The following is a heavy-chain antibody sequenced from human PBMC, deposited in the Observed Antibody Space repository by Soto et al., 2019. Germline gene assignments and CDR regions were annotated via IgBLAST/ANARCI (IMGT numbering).Heavy chain of an antibody. D-gene: IGHD4-17*01. Sequence: GGSLRLSCAASGFTFSSSAMNWVRQAPGKGLEWVSTISGRGGSTYYADSVKGRFTISRDNSRDALYLQMNSLRAEDTAVYFCAKAGKSTVTTEFDYWGQGSLVTVSS. J-gene: IGHJ4*02. V-gene: IGHV3-23*01. CDR3: AKAGKSTVTTEFDY. CDR1: GFTFSSSA. CDR2: ISGRGGST.